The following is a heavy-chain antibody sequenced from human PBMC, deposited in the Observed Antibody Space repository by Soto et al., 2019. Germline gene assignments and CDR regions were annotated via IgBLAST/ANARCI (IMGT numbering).Heavy chain of an antibody. V-gene: IGHV1-2*04. J-gene: IGHJ5*02. CDR2: IKPNSGGT. CDR1: GYTFTGYY. D-gene: IGHD5-18*01. CDR3: AREGISGYSCGYGSTANWFDP. Sequence: QVQLVQSGAEVKKPGASVKVSCKASGYTFTGYYMHWVRQAPGQGLEWMGWIKPNSGGTNYAQKFQGWVTMTRDTSISTAYREVSRLRSDDTAVYYCAREGISGYSCGYGSTANWFDPWGQGTLVTVSS.